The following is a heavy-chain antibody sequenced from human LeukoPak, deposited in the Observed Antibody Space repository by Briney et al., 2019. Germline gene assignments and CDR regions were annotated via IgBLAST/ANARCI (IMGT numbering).Heavy chain of an antibody. CDR1: GFTFSSYV. CDR3: VGDGRDAYNIYFQH. V-gene: IGHV3-64D*06. CDR2: ISSNGGST. J-gene: IGHJ1*01. Sequence: PGGSLRLFCSAFGFTFSSYVMHWVRQAPGKGLEYVSVISSNGGSTDYADSVKGRFTISRDNTKKTVYLQMSSLRAEDTAEYYCVGDGRDAYNIYFQHWGQGTLVTVSS. D-gene: IGHD5-24*01.